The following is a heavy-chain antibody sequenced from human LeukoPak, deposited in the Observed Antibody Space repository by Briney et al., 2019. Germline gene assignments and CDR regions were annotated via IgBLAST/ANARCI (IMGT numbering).Heavy chain of an antibody. CDR1: GGSISSYY. CDR2: IYYSGST. CDR3: ARTVGAAAGFDAFDI. D-gene: IGHD6-13*01. Sequence: SETLSLTCTVSGGSISSYYWSWIRQPPGKGLEWIGYIYYSGSTNYNPSLKSRVTISVDTSKNQFSLKLSSVTAADTAVYYCARTVGAAAGFDAFDIWGQGTMVTVSS. V-gene: IGHV4-59*12. J-gene: IGHJ3*02.